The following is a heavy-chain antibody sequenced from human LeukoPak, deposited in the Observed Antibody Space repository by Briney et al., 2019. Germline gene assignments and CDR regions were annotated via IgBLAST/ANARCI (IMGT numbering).Heavy chain of an antibody. J-gene: IGHJ5*02. V-gene: IGHV3-7*01. Sequence: GGSLRLSCAASGFSFSRYWMSWVRQAPGKGLEWVANIKQDGSEKNYVESVKGRFTISRDNAKNSLYLQTNSLRAEDTAVYYCARDLDYYDSSGYYPWGQGILVTVSS. D-gene: IGHD3-22*01. CDR2: IKQDGSEK. CDR1: GFSFSRYW. CDR3: ARDLDYYDSSGYYP.